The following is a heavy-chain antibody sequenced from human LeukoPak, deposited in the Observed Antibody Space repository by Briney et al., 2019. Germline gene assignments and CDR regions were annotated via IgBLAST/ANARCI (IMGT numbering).Heavy chain of an antibody. CDR2: SSGSGGGT. J-gene: IGHJ4*02. CDR1: GITLSNYA. D-gene: IGHD3-22*01. V-gene: IGHV3-23*01. Sequence: PGGSLRLSCAASGITLSNYAMSWVRKAPGKGLELVAGSSGSGGGTHYADSVKGRFTISRDNPKNTLYLQMNNLRAGDTAVYFCAKRGVVIRVILVGFHKEAYYFDSWGQGALVTVSS. CDR3: AKRGVVIRVILVGFHKEAYYFDS.